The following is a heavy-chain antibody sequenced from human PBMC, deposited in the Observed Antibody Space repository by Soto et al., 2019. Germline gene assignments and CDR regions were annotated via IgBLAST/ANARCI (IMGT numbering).Heavy chain of an antibody. CDR2: ISGSGGST. J-gene: IGHJ6*02. CDR3: AKKAKGSGRWSYYYGMDV. Sequence: PGGSLRLSCAASGFTFSSYAMSWVRQAPGKGLEWVSAISGSGGSTYYADSVKGRFTISRDNSKNTLYLQMNSLRAEDTAVYYCAKKAKGSGRWSYYYGMDVWGQGTTVTVSS. D-gene: IGHD6-19*01. V-gene: IGHV3-23*01. CDR1: GFTFSSYA.